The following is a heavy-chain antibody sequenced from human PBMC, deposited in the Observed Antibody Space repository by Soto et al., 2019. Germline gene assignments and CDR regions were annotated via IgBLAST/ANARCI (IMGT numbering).Heavy chain of an antibody. D-gene: IGHD2-2*01. CDR1: GYSFTSYG. CDR3: ARDEIVVVPAAINPSYYYYGIDV. J-gene: IGHJ6*02. CDR2: ISAYNGNT. Sequence: SVKVSCKASGYSFTSYGISWVRQAPGQGLEGMGWISAYNGNTNYAQKLQGRVTMTTDTSTSTAYMELRSLRSDDTAVYYCARDEIVVVPAAINPSYYYYGIDVWGQGTTVTVSS. V-gene: IGHV1-18*01.